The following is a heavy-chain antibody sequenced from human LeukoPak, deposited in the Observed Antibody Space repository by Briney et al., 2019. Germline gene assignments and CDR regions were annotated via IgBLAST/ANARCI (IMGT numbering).Heavy chain of an antibody. CDR1: GGSISSSSYY. V-gene: IGHV4-39*01. D-gene: IGHD3-3*01. J-gene: IGHJ3*02. CDR3: ARHEGGPPPILRFLEWFYDAFDI. Sequence: PSETLSLTCTVSGGSISSSSYYWGWIRQPPGKGLEWIGSIYYSGSTYYNPSLKSRVTISVDTSKNQFSLKLSSVTAADTAVYYCARHEGGPPPILRFLEWFYDAFDIWGQGTMVTVSS. CDR2: IYYSGST.